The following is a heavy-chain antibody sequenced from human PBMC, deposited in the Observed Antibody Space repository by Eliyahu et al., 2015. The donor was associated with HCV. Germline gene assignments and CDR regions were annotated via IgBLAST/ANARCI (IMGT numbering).Heavy chain of an antibody. CDR2: IKQDGSDK. Sequence: EVKLVDSGGGLVRPGGSLRLSCAASGFSFSSYWMTWIRQAPEKGLEWVANIKQDGSDKYYVDSVKGRFTISRDNAKNSLYLQMNSLRAEDTAVYYCTRASGNSGNYYDYWGQGALVTVSS. D-gene: IGHD1-14*01. J-gene: IGHJ4*02. V-gene: IGHV3-7*01. CDR1: GFSFSSYW. CDR3: TRASGNSGNYYDY.